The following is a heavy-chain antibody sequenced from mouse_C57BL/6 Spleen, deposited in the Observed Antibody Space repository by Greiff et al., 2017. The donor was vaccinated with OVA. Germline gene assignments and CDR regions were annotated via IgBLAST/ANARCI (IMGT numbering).Heavy chain of an antibody. CDR1: GYTFTSYW. CDR2: IDPNSGGT. V-gene: IGHV1-72*01. Sequence: QVQLQQPGAELVKPGASVKLSCKASGYTFTSYWMHWVKQRPGRGLEWIGRIDPNSGGTKYNEKFKSKATLTVDKPSSTAYMQISSLTSEDSAVYYCARNYGSSHWYFDVWGTGTTGTVSS. J-gene: IGHJ1*03. CDR3: ARNYGSSHWYFDV. D-gene: IGHD1-1*01.